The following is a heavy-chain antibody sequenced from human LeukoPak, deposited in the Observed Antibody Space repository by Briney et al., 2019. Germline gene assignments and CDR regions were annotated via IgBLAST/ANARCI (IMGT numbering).Heavy chain of an antibody. V-gene: IGHV4-31*03. CDR3: ARDLHDYGGPTGFDY. CDR2: IYYSGST. Sequence: SETLSLTCTVSGGSISSGGYYWSWIRQHPGKGLEWIGYIYYSGSTYYNPSLKSRVTISVDTSKNQFSLKLSSVTAADTAVYYYARDLHDYGGPTGFDYWGQGTLVTVSS. CDR1: GGSISSGGYY. J-gene: IGHJ4*02. D-gene: IGHD4-23*01.